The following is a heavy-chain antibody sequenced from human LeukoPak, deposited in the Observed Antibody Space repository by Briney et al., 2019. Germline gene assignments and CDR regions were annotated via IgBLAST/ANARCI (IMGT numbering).Heavy chain of an antibody. CDR2: INHRGST. D-gene: IGHD3-22*01. Sequence: PSETLSLTCAVYGGSFSGYYWSWIRQPPGKGLEWIGEINHRGSTNHNPSLKSRVTISVDTSKNQFSLKLRSVTAADTAVYYCAREGYYYDTSGYHYTKYWGQGTLVTVSS. J-gene: IGHJ4*02. V-gene: IGHV4-34*01. CDR1: GGSFSGYY. CDR3: AREGYYYDTSGYHYTKY.